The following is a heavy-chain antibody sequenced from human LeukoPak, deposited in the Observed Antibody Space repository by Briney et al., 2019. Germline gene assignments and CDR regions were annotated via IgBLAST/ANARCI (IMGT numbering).Heavy chain of an antibody. J-gene: IGHJ4*02. Sequence: SETLSLTCTVSGGSISSSSYYWGWIRQPPGKGLEWIGSIYFGGSTYYNPSLKSRVTISVDTSKNQFSLKLSSVTAADTAVYYCARGDPSSSLDYWGQGTLVTVSS. CDR2: IYFGGST. V-gene: IGHV4-39*07. CDR3: ARGDPSSSLDY. D-gene: IGHD6-13*01. CDR1: GGSISSSSYY.